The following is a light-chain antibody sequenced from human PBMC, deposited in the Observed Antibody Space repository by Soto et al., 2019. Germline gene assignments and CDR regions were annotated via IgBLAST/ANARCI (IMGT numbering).Light chain of an antibody. CDR3: QQSYDTPRT. V-gene: IGKV1-39*01. CDR2: AAS. CDR1: QSISSY. Sequence: DIQMTQSPSSLSAFVGDRVTITCRASQSISSYLNWYQQKPGKAPKLLIYAASSLQSGVPSRFSGGGSGTDFTLTISSLQPEDFATYYCQQSYDTPRTFGQGTKVDIK. J-gene: IGKJ1*01.